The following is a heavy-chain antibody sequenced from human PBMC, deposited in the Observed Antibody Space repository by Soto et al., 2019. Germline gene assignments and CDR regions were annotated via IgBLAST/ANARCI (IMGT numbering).Heavy chain of an antibody. CDR1: GGSISSGGYY. Sequence: QVQLQESGPGLVKPSQTLSLTCTVSGGSISSGGYYWSWIRQHPGKGPEWIGYIYYSGSTYYNPSLKSRVTISVDTSKNQFSLKLSSVTAADTAVYYCARDNFGIAAAGTWFDPWGQGTLVTVSS. CDR2: IYYSGST. D-gene: IGHD6-13*01. CDR3: ARDNFGIAAAGTWFDP. V-gene: IGHV4-31*03. J-gene: IGHJ5*02.